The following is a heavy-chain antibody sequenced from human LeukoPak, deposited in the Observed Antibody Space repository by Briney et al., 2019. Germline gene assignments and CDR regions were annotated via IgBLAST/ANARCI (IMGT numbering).Heavy chain of an antibody. V-gene: IGHV4-59*08. CDR3: ARQASDHLFDY. CDR2: ISYSGRT. Sequence: SETLSLTCTVSGGSISGYFWSWIRQPPGKGLEWIGYISYSGRTSYSPSLKSRVTISVDTSKNQFSLKLSSVTAADTAVYYCARQASDHLFDYWGQGTMVTVSS. CDR1: GGSISGYF. D-gene: IGHD2-21*02. J-gene: IGHJ4*03.